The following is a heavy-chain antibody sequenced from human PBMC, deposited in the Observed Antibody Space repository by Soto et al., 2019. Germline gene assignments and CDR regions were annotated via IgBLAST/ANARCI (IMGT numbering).Heavy chain of an antibody. CDR1: GFTFSSYA. J-gene: IGHJ4*02. CDR3: AKDMDFWSGYYGTGGYFDY. CDR2: ISGSGGNT. D-gene: IGHD3-3*01. V-gene: IGHV3-23*01. Sequence: GGSLRLSCAASGFTFSSYAMSWVRQAPGKGLEWVSAISGSGGNTYYADSVKGRFTISRDNSKNTLYLQMNSLRAEDTAVYYCAKDMDFWSGYYGTGGYFDYWGQGTLVTVSS.